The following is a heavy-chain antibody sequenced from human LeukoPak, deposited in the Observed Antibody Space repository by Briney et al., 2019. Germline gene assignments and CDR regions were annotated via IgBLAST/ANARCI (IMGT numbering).Heavy chain of an antibody. CDR1: GFTFSSFA. Sequence: GGSLRLSCAASGFTFSSFATSWVRQAPGKGLEWVSGISASGGSTYYADSVKGRFTISRDNSKSTMYLQMNSLRAEDTAVYYCARIACTGGNCKPYYYYGLDVWGQGTTVTVSS. D-gene: IGHD2-8*02. J-gene: IGHJ6*02. V-gene: IGHV3-23*01. CDR2: ISASGGST. CDR3: ARIACTGGNCKPYYYYGLDV.